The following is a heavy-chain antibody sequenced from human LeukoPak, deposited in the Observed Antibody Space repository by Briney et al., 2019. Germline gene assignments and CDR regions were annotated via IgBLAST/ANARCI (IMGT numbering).Heavy chain of an antibody. V-gene: IGHV4-59*01. D-gene: IGHD5-18*01. J-gene: IGHJ3*02. CDR3: GGGGYSYGYGPGLDAFDI. CDR1: GVSISSNY. CDR2: IYYSGST. Sequence: PSGTLSLTCKVSGVSISSNYWSWIRQPPGKGLEWIGDIYYSGSTNFNPSLKSRVTISVDTSKNPLSLQLSPVSAADTAVYDCGGGGYSYGYGPGLDAFDIWGQGTMVTVSS.